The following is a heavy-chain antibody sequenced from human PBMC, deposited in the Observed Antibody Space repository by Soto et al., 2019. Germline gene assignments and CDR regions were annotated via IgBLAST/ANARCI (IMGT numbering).Heavy chain of an antibody. V-gene: IGHV3-30*18. J-gene: IGHJ4*02. D-gene: IGHD6-6*01. CDR1: GFTFSDFD. CDR2: ISYRGSNK. CDR3: VKEAHRASRLEY. Sequence: QVQLVESGGGVVQPGRSLRLSCAASGFTFSDFDMHWVRQAPGKGLEWVAVISYRGSNKYYADSVKGRFTISRDNSNNMLYVQMDDLRPNDTAIYYCVKEAHRASRLEYWGRGTLVTFSS.